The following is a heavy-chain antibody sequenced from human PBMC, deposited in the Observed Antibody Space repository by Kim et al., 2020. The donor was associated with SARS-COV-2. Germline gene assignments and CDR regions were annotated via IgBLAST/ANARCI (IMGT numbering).Heavy chain of an antibody. J-gene: IGHJ4*02. V-gene: IGHV3-21*01. CDR2: ISSSSSYI. D-gene: IGHD1-1*01. CDR3: ARDEGGPVQLEKANQPYYFDY. Sequence: GGSLRLSCAASGFTFSSYSMNWVRQAPGKGLEWVSSISSSSSYIYYADSVKGRFTISRDNAKNSLYLQMNSLRAEDTAVYYCARDEGGPVQLEKANQPYYFDYWGQGTLVTVSS. CDR1: GFTFSSYS.